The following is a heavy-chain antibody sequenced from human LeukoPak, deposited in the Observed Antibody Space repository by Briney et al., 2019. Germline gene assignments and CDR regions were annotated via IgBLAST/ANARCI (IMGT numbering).Heavy chain of an antibody. Sequence: GGSLRLSCAASGFTFSSYAMDWVRQAPGKGLEWVAVISYDGSNKYYADSVKGRFTISRDNSKNTLYLQMNRLRSDDTAVYYCARAIVGATNEPSDAFDIWGQGTMVTVSS. CDR1: GFTFSSYA. CDR2: ISYDGSNK. D-gene: IGHD1-26*01. J-gene: IGHJ3*02. V-gene: IGHV3-30-3*01. CDR3: ARAIVGATNEPSDAFDI.